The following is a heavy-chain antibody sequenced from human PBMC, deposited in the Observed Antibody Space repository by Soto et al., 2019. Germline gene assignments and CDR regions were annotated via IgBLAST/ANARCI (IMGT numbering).Heavy chain of an antibody. J-gene: IGHJ4*02. V-gene: IGHV3-23*01. CDR3: AKDLGTSGWYFDY. CDR2: FPSGGRDT. CDR1: GFTFSSYG. Sequence: GWSLRLSCAASGFTFSSYGMSWVRQAPGKGLEWVSTFPSGGRDTYYPDSVKGRFTISRDNSKNILYLQMNSLRAEDTAVYYCAKDLGTSGWYFDYWRQGTLVTVSS. D-gene: IGHD6-19*01.